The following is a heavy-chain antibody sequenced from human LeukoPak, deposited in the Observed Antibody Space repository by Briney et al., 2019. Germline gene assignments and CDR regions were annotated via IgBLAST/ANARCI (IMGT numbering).Heavy chain of an antibody. J-gene: IGHJ4*02. CDR1: GYTLTSYG. D-gene: IGHD2-15*01. V-gene: IGHV1-18*01. CDR2: ISAYNGNT. Sequence: ASVTVSCKDSGYTLTSYGISWVRQAPGQGLEWMGWISAYNGNTNYAQKLQGRVTMTTDTSTSTAYMELRSLRSDDTAVYYCARDSVGWSFDYWGQGTLVTVSS. CDR3: ARDSVGWSFDY.